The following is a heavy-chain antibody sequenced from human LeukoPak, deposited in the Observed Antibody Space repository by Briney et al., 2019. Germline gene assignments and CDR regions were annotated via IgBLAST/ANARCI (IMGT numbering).Heavy chain of an antibody. V-gene: IGHV4-59*01. Sequence: SETLSLTCTVSGGSISSYYWSWIRQPPGKGLEWIGYIYYSGNTNYNPSLKSRVTISVDTSKNQFSLKLSSVTAADTAVYYCARSSYSSSPFDFDYWGQGTLVTVSS. J-gene: IGHJ4*02. CDR3: ARSSYSSSPFDFDY. CDR2: IYYSGNT. D-gene: IGHD6-6*01. CDR1: GGSISSYY.